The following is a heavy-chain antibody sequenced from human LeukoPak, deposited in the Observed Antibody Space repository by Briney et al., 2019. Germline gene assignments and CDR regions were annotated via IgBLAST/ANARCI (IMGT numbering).Heavy chain of an antibody. V-gene: IGHV4-59*12. Sequence: SETLSLTCTVSGGSISSYYWSWIRQPPGKGLEWIGYIYYSGSTNYNPSLKSRVTISVDTSKNQFSLKLSSVTAADTAVYYCAREVAADLIDYWGQGTLVTVSS. CDR1: GGSISSYY. CDR3: AREVAADLIDY. D-gene: IGHD6-13*01. J-gene: IGHJ4*02. CDR2: IYYSGST.